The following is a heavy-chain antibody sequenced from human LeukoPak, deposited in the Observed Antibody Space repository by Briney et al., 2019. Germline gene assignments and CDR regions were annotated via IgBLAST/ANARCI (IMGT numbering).Heavy chain of an antibody. CDR1: GGSISSGGYY. D-gene: IGHD5-24*01. CDR3: ARIRDGYNYSYYFDY. Sequence: SETLSLTCTVSGGSISSGGYYWSWIRQHPGKGLEWIGYIYYSGSTYYNPSLKSRVTISVDTSKNQFSLKLSSVTAADTAVYYRARIRDGYNYSYYFDYWGQGTLVTVSS. J-gene: IGHJ4*02. CDR2: IYYSGST. V-gene: IGHV4-31*03.